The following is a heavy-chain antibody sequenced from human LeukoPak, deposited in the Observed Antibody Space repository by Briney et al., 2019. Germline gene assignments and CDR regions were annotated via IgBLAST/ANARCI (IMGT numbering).Heavy chain of an antibody. D-gene: IGHD1-14*01. V-gene: IGHV1-2*02. CDR2: INPNSGGT. Sequence: AAVTVSRKCSGYAFIGYYLHWVRQAPAQGLEWVGLINPNSGGTNYVQKFQGRVTMTMDRSISTAYMELSRLRSDDEAGYYCAKDHTSRSFDSWGQGTLVTVSS. CDR3: AKDHTSRSFDS. CDR1: GYAFIGYY. J-gene: IGHJ4*02.